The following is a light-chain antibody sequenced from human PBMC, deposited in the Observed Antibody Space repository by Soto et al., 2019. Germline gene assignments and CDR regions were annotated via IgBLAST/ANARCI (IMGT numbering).Light chain of an antibody. CDR2: DVS. Sequence: QSALTQPRSVSGSPGQSVTISCTGTSSDVGGYNYVSWYQQHPGKAPKLMIYDVSKRPSGVPDRFSGSKSGNTASLTISGAQAEHEADFYCCSYAGSYTLFGRGTKLTVL. CDR1: SSDVGGYNY. V-gene: IGLV2-11*01. J-gene: IGLJ2*01. CDR3: CSYAGSYTL.